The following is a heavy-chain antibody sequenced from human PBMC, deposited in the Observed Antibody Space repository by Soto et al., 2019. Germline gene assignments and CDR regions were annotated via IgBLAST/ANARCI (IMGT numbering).Heavy chain of an antibody. J-gene: IGHJ3*02. CDR1: GGTFSSYA. Sequence: VQLVQSGAEVKKPGSSVKVSCKASGGTFSSYAISWVRQAPGQGLEWMGGIIPIFGTANYAQKFQGRVTITADESMSTAYSELSSLSSEDTAVYYCARAGSGYYGAFDIWGQGTMVTVSS. CDR3: ARAGSGYYGAFDI. D-gene: IGHD3-22*01. V-gene: IGHV1-69*01. CDR2: IIPIFGTA.